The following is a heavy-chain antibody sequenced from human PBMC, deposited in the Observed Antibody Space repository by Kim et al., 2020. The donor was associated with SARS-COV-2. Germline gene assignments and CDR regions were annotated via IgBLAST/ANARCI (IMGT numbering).Heavy chain of an antibody. Sequence: ASVKVSCKTSGYTFANYGISWVRQAPGQGLEWMGWISGYNGATDYAQKAQGRVMLTTDRSTGTAYLELRSLRTDDTAVYYCARDPRDIHSLPPAIFNPLDSWGQGTLVTVSS. CDR2: ISGYNGAT. V-gene: IGHV1-18*04. D-gene: IGHD2-21*02. J-gene: IGHJ4*02. CDR3: ARDPRDIHSLPPAIFNPLDS. CDR1: GYTFANYG.